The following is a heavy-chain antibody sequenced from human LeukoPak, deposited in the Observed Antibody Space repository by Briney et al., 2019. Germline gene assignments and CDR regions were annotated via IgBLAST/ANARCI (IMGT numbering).Heavy chain of an antibody. D-gene: IGHD3-16*01. V-gene: IGHV3-7*01. J-gene: IGHJ3*01. CDR1: GFTFSRYW. CDR2: IKQDGSEK. CDR3: ARAVSFGTEPYGFDV. Sequence: GGSLRLSCAAAGFTFSRYWMCWVRQAPGKGLEWVANIKQDGSEKHYVDTGEGRFTISRDNAKNSVFLQMNSLRAEDTAVYYCARAVSFGTEPYGFDVWGQGTMVTVSS.